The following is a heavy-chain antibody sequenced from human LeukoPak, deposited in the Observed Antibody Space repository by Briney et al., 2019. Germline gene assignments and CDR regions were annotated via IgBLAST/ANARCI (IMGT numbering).Heavy chain of an antibody. D-gene: IGHD2-2*01. J-gene: IGHJ3*02. CDR3: AREEDIVVVPAASFGAFDI. V-gene: IGHV3-21*01. CDR2: ISSSSSYI. Sequence: GGSLRLSCAASGFTFSSSAMNGVRQAPGKGLEWVSSISSSSSYIYYADSVKGRFTISRDNAKNSLYLQMNSLRAEDTAVYYCAREEDIVVVPAASFGAFDIWGQGTMVTVSS. CDR1: GFTFSSSA.